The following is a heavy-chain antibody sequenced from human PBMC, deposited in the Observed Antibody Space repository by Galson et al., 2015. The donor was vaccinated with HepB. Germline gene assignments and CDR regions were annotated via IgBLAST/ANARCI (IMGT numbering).Heavy chain of an antibody. J-gene: IGHJ4*02. Sequence: SLRLSCAASGFTFSSYAISWVRQAPGKGLEWVSTISGGGDGTYYADSVKGRFTISRDNSKDMLFLQMNSLKVEDTAVYYCAKDPSDSTSWYYFDAWGQGTLVPVSS. CDR1: GFTFSSYA. D-gene: IGHD6-13*01. V-gene: IGHV3-23*01. CDR2: ISGGGDGT. CDR3: AKDPSDSTSWYYFDA.